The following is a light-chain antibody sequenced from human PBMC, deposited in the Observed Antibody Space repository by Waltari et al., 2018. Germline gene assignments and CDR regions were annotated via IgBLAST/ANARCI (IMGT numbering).Light chain of an antibody. CDR3: AAWDASLSGVV. CDR2: NSH. CDR1: SSNIGRYS. Sequence: QSVLTQPPSASGAPGQRVTISCSGDSSNIGRYSVAWYQQLPGTAPKLVIYNSHRRPSGVPDRISGSKSGTSASLAITVLQSEDEADYYCAAWDASLSGVVFGGGTKLTVL. V-gene: IGLV1-44*01. J-gene: IGLJ2*01.